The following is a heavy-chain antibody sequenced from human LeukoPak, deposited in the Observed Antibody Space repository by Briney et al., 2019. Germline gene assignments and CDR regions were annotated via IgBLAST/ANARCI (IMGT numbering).Heavy chain of an antibody. V-gene: IGHV3-30*18. D-gene: IGHD3-10*01. J-gene: IGHJ4*02. CDR1: VLSFSYGG. Sequence: PGGTLRLSCAASVLSFSYGGMHWGGGAAGQGLEGWGGMGANGAVIYSAESGKGRSTISRDNSKNTAYPQMNSPRGEDTALYCCANGIYSASGSQPPFASWGQGTLVTVSS. CDR2: MGANGAVI. CDR3: ANGIYSASGSQPPFAS.